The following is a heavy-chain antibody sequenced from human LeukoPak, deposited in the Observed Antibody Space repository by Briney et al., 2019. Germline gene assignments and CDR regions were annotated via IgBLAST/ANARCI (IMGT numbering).Heavy chain of an antibody. J-gene: IGHJ6*03. CDR2: INYSGDT. CDR1: GASMTSHY. D-gene: IGHD1-1*01. Sequence: SETLSLTCTVSGASMTSHYWTWIRQPPGKGLEWVAYINYSGDTNYSPSLNNRVTISIDTSKNQFSLRLTSVTAADTAVYYCARLWGTTVPDTTHPYHYMDVWGKGTTVTVSS. V-gene: IGHV4-59*11. CDR3: ARLWGTTVPDTTHPYHYMDV.